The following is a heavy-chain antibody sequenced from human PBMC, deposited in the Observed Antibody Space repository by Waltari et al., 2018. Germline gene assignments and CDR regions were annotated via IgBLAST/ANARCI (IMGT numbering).Heavy chain of an antibody. J-gene: IGHJ4*02. Sequence: QLQLQESGPALVRPSETLSLSCTVSGGPVSSPASYWSWVRPSPGQGLEWIATIYYRGSTPYNPFLKSRVTIAVDTSENQLYLELTSVTAADTAIYYCASHLWYRDLSRVAFDFWGQGTLVAVSS. V-gene: IGHV4-39*07. CDR3: ASHLWYRDLSRVAFDF. CDR2: IYYRGST. D-gene: IGHD3-10*01. CDR1: GGPVSSPASY.